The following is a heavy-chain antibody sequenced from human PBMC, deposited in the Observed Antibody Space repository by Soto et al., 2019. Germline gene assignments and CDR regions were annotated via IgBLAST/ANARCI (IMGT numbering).Heavy chain of an antibody. CDR1: GFTFSSYW. J-gene: IGHJ5*02. V-gene: IGHV3-74*01. D-gene: IGHD3-3*01. CDR3: ARGVSDYDFWSGYSTWFDP. CDR2: INSDGSST. Sequence: EVQLVESGGGLVQPGGSLRLSCAASGFTFSSYWMHWVRKAPGKGLVWVSRINSDGSSTSYADSVKGRFTISRDNAKNTLYLQMNSLRAEDTAVYYCARGVSDYDFWSGYSTWFDPWGQGTLVTVSS.